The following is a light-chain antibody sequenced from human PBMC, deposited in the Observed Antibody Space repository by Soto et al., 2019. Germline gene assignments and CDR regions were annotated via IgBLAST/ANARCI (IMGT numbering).Light chain of an antibody. Sequence: QSALTQPASVSGSPGQSITISCIGTNSDVGGSKYVSWYQQHPGKAPKLMIYEVNHRPSGVSSRLSGSKSGNTASLTISGLQADHDTDYYCCSFTPSSPDVFRTGTKLPVL. CDR3: CSFTPSSPDV. CDR1: NSDVGGSKY. V-gene: IGLV2-14*01. CDR2: EVN. J-gene: IGLJ1*01.